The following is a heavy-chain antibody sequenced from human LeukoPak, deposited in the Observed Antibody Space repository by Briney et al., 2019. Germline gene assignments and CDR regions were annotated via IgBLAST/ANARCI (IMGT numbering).Heavy chain of an antibody. D-gene: IGHD4-17*01. CDR2: ISSSSTYI. CDR1: GFTFSTYS. J-gene: IGHJ4*02. V-gene: IGHV3-21*06. CDR3: GTWTTVAYYFDY. Sequence: GGSLRLSCAASGFTFSTYSMNWVRQAQGKGLEWVSSISSSSTYIYYADSVKGRFTISRDNAKNSLYLQMNSLRAEDTAVYYCGTWTTVAYYFDYWGQGTLVTVSS.